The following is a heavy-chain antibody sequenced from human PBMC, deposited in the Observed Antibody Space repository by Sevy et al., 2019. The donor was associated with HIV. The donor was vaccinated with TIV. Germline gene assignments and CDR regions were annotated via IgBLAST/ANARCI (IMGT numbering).Heavy chain of an antibody. D-gene: IGHD3-16*01. CDR1: GFTFSSYA. Sequence: GGSLRLSCAASGFTFSSYAMHWVRQAPGKGLEWVAVISYDGNNKYADSVKARFTISRDNSKNTLYLQMNSLRAEDTAVYYCARDGSSGGLFLKDYYYFGMDVWGQGTTVTVSS. CDR2: ISYDGNNK. CDR3: ARDGSSGGLFLKDYYYFGMDV. V-gene: IGHV3-30*03. J-gene: IGHJ6*02.